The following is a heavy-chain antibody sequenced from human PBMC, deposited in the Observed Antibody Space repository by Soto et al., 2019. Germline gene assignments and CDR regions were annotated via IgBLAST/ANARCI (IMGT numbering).Heavy chain of an antibody. J-gene: IGHJ4*02. Sequence: EVQLVESGGGLVQPGGSLRLSCAASGFTFSSYWMHWVRQAPGKGLVWVSRVNGDGSSTIYADSVKGRFTISRDNAKHTLYLQMNSMRVEDTAVYYCARGGPYSSSDVDYWGQGTLVTVSS. CDR1: GFTFSSYW. CDR3: ARGGPYSSSDVDY. CDR2: VNGDGSST. D-gene: IGHD6-6*01. V-gene: IGHV3-74*01.